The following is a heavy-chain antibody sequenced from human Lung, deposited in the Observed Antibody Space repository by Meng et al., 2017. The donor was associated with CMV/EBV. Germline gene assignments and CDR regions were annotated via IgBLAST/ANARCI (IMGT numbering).Heavy chain of an antibody. J-gene: IGHJ4*02. CDR1: GFTLSRYA. CDR2: ISYDGSNK. Sequence: LTXAASGFTLSRYAMHWVRQAPGKGLEWVAVISYDGSNKYYGDSVKGRFTISRDNSKNTLYLQMNSLRVEDTAVFYCARDRGVVITNSMAVEIWGQGTMVTVSS. D-gene: IGHD3-22*01. V-gene: IGHV3-30*04. CDR3: ARDRGVVITNSMAVEI.